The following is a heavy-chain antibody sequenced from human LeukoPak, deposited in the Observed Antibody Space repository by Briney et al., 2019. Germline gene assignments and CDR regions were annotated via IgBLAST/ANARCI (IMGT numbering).Heavy chain of an antibody. J-gene: IGHJ3*01. D-gene: IGHD5-18*01. CDR3: ARQERGYTYIDALDV. Sequence: GASVKVSCKASGYTFSNYAINWVRQAPGQGLEWMGWINTNTGNPTYAQGFTRHFVFSLDTSVSTAYLQISSLKAEDTAVYYCARQERGYTYIDALDVWGQGTMVTVSS. CDR2: INTNTGNP. V-gene: IGHV7-4-1*02. CDR1: GYTFSNYA.